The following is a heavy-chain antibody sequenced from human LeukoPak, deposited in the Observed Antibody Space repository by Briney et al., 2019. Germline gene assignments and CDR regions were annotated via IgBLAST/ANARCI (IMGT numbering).Heavy chain of an antibody. Sequence: PGGSLRLSCAASGFTFSSYWMSWVRQAPGKGLEGVPNQKQDGSEKYYVDSVKGRFTISRDNAKNSLYLQMNSLRAEDTAVYYCARDKEGDYGDYHDAFDIWGQGTMVTVSS. CDR3: ARDKEGDYGDYHDAFDI. CDR1: GFTFSSYW. J-gene: IGHJ3*02. D-gene: IGHD4-17*01. CDR2: QKQDGSEK. V-gene: IGHV3-7*01.